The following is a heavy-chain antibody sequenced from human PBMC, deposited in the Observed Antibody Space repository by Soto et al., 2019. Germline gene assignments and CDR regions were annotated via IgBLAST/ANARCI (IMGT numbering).Heavy chain of an antibody. D-gene: IGHD3-3*01. CDR2: IYYSGST. J-gene: IGHJ6*02. V-gene: IGHV4-30-4*01. CDR3: ASGIRFLEWLSGSYYYYGMDV. CDR1: GGSISSGDYY. Sequence: QVQLQESGPGLVKPSQTLSLTCTVSGGSISSGDYYWSWIRQPPGKGLEWIGYIYYSGSTYYNPSLKSRVTISVDTSKNQFSLKLSSVTAADTAVYYCASGIRFLEWLSGSYYYYGMDVWGQGTTVTVSS.